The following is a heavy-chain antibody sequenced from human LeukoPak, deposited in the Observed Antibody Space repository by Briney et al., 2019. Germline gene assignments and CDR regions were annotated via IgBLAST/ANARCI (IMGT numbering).Heavy chain of an antibody. D-gene: IGHD3-16*01. CDR1: GFTFSSYS. J-gene: IGHJ1*01. CDR3: AKDDDWGRFNH. CDR2: ISGSTRTI. Sequence: PGGSLRLSCAASGFTFSSYSMNWVRQAPGKGLEWISYISGSTRTIYYADSVKGRFTISRDNAKNSLYLQMNSLRAEDTAVYYCAKDDDWGRFNHWGQGTLVTVSS. V-gene: IGHV3-48*01.